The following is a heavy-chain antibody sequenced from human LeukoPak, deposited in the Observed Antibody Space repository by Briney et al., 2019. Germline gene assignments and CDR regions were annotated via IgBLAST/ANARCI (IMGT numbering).Heavy chain of an antibody. V-gene: IGHV3-23*01. D-gene: IGHD6-6*01. J-gene: IGHJ4*02. CDR3: AKDRMGYSSSSCDY. Sequence: GGSLRLSCAASGFTFSSYAMSWVRQAPGKGLEWDSGISGSGGGTYYADSVKGRFTISRDSSKNTLYLQMNNLSAEDTAVYYCAKDRMGYSSSSCDYWGQGTLVTVSS. CDR1: GFTFSSYA. CDR2: ISGSGGGT.